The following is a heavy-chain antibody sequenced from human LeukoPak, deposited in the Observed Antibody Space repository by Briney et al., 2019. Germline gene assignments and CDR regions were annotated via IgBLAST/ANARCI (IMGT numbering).Heavy chain of an antibody. D-gene: IGHD6-19*01. CDR3: AKDLDSSGRYGDNWFDP. CDR2: ISTSGST. J-gene: IGHJ5*02. Sequence: GGSLRLSCVAPGFTLKEYPMSWVRQVPGKGLEWVSLISTSGSTHYADSVKGRFTISRDNSKNTLYLQMSSLRAEDTAVYYCAKDLDSSGRYGDNWFDPWGQGTPVSVSS. V-gene: IGHV3-23*01. CDR1: GFTLKEYP.